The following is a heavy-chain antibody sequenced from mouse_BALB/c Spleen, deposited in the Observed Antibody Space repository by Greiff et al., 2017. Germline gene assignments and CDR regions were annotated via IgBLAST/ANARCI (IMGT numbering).Heavy chain of an antibody. CDR2: INPSNDRT. CDR3: ARSDYGSSPFAY. D-gene: IGHD1-1*01. CDR1: GYTFTSYW. Sequence: QVQLQQPGAELVKPGASVKLSCKASGYTFTSYWMHWVKQRPGQGLEWIGEINPSNDRTNYNEKFKSKATLTVDKSSSTAYMQLSSLTSEDSAVYYCARSDYGSSPFAYWGQGTLVTVSA. V-gene: IGHV1S81*02. J-gene: IGHJ3*01.